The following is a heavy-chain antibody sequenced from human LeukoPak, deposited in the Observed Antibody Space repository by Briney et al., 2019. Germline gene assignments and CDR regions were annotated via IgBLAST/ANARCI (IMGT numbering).Heavy chain of an antibody. J-gene: IGHJ4*01. CDR3: WSYFDASGPTSFDY. V-gene: IGHV3-15*01. CDR1: GFTFSNAR. CDR2: IKSKTDGETI. D-gene: IGHD3-22*01. Sequence: GGSLRLSCAASGFTFSNARMSWVRQAPGKGLEWIGRIKSKTDGETIDHAAPVKGRFTISRDDSKNTLYLQVISLKTEDTAVYYCWSYFDASGPTSFDYWGQGTLVTVSS.